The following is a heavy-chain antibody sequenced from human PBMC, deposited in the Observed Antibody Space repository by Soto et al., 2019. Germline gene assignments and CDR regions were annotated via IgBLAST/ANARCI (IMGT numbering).Heavy chain of an antibody. CDR3: ARLHPNYYGMDV. CDR2: INASGGNT. CDR1: GYTFTSYG. Sequence: ASVKVSCKASGYTFTSYGISWVRQAPGQGLEWMGIINASGGNTSYAQKFQGRVTMTRDTSTSTVYMELSSLRSEDTAVYYCARLHPNYYGMDVWGQGTTVTVSS. V-gene: IGHV1-46*01. J-gene: IGHJ6*02.